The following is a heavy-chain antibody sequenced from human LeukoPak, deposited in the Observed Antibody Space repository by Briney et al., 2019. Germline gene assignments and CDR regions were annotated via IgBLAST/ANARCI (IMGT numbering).Heavy chain of an antibody. Sequence: GGSLRLSCAASGFTFSSYAMSWVRQAPGKGLEWVSAISGSGGSTYYVDSVKGRFTISRDNSKNTLYLQMNSLRAEDTAVYYCAKDSLQWLDNPPLAFDIWGQGTMVTVSS. CDR1: GFTFSSYA. D-gene: IGHD6-19*01. J-gene: IGHJ3*02. V-gene: IGHV3-23*01. CDR2: ISGSGGST. CDR3: AKDSLQWLDNPPLAFDI.